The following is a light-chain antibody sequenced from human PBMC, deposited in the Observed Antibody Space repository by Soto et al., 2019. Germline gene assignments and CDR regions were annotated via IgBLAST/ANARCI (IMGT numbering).Light chain of an antibody. V-gene: IGLV1-47*01. CDR3: VAWDGSLSGGV. Sequence: QSVLTQPPSASGTPGQRVTISCSGSSSNIGSNYVYWYQQLPGTAPKLLIFRNNPRPSGVPDRFSGSKSGTSASLAISGLRSEDEADYYCVAWDGSLSGGVFGGGTQLTVL. CDR2: RNN. CDR1: SSNIGSNY. J-gene: IGLJ7*01.